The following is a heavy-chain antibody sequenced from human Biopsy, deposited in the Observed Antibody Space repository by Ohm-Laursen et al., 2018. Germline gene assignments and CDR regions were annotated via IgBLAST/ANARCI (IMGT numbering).Heavy chain of an antibody. Sequence: GASVKVSCKASGYSFNSYGLSWVRQAPGRGLEWMGRVIPISNTANYAQNFQDRLTITADRSTNTAYMELNSLRSEDTAVYFCATLTEDYGASPDSWGQGTLVVVSS. V-gene: IGHV1-69*06. CDR2: VIPISNTA. D-gene: IGHD4-17*01. CDR1: GYSFNSYG. J-gene: IGHJ4*02. CDR3: ATLTEDYGASPDS.